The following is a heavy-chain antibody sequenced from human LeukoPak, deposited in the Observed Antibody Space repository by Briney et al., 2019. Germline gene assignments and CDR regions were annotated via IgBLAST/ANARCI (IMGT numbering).Heavy chain of an antibody. CDR2: ISGSGGTT. V-gene: IGHV3-23*01. CDR3: ATPGSGWYPVYFQH. D-gene: IGHD6-19*01. Sequence: PGGSLRLSCAASGFTFSSYAMSWVRQAPGKGLEWVSAISGSGGTTYYADSVKGRFTISRDNSKNTLYLQMNSLRAEDTAVYYCATPGSGWYPVYFQHWGQGTLVTVSS. J-gene: IGHJ1*01. CDR1: GFTFSSYA.